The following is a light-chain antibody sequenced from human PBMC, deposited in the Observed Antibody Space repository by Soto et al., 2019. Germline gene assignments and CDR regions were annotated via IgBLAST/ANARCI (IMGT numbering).Light chain of an antibody. CDR3: QQRSNWPPVT. Sequence: EIVLTQSPGTLSLSPGERAAVSCRASQSVSSSYLAWYRQKPGQAPRLLIYDASNRATGIPARFSGSGSGTDGTLTIRGLEPEDFRVYYCQQRSNWPPVTFGEGTKVDNK. CDR2: DAS. CDR1: QSVSSSY. J-gene: IGKJ4*01. V-gene: IGKV3-11*01.